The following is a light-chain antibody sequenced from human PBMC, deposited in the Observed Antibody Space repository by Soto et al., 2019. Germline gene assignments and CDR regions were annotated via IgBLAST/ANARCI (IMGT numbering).Light chain of an antibody. Sequence: QSVLTQPPSVSGAPGQRVTISCTGSSSNIGAGYDVHWYQQLPGTAPKLLIYGNSNRPSGVPDRFSGSKSGTSASLAITGLEAEDEAGYYGQSYVSSVSGLVFGTGTKVTVL. J-gene: IGLJ1*01. CDR1: SSNIGAGYD. CDR3: QSYVSSVSGLV. CDR2: GNS. V-gene: IGLV1-40*01.